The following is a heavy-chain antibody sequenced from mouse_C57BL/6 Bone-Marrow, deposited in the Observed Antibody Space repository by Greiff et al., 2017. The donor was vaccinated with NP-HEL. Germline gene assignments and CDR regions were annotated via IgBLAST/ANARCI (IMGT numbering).Heavy chain of an antibody. V-gene: IGHV3-3*01. D-gene: IGHD2-5*01. CDR3: ARGAYYSNSDYYAMDY. CDR2: TFYSGIT. CDR1: GFSINSDCY. Sequence: EVQLQESGPSLVRPSQTLSLTCTVTGFSINSDCYWIWIRQFPGNKLEYIGYTFYSGITYYNPSLESRTYITRDTSKNQFSLKLSSVTTEDTATYYCARGAYYSNSDYYAMDYWGQGTSVTVSS. J-gene: IGHJ4*01.